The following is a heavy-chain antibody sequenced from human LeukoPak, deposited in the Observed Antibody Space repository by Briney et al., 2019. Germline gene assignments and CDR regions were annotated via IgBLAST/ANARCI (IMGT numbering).Heavy chain of an antibody. V-gene: IGHV4-59*12. CDR1: GGSLSSYY. CDR2: IYYSGST. CDR3: AREALPNGVWRVGWFDP. D-gene: IGHD2-8*01. J-gene: IGHJ5*02. Sequence: SETLSLTCTVSGGSLSSYYWSWIRQPPGKGLEWIGYIYYSGSTNYNPSLKSRVTISVDTSKNQFSLNLSSVTAADTDTAVYYCAREALPNGVWRVGWFDPWGQGTLVTVFS.